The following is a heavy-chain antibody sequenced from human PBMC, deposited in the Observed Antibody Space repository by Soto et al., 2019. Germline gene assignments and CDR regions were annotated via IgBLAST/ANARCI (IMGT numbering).Heavy chain of an antibody. D-gene: IGHD1-1*01. CDR3: ARGSNSNNWKLFDY. J-gene: IGHJ4*02. CDR2: MYAAGST. V-gene: IGHV3-66*01. CDR1: GFTISSNY. Sequence: EVQLVESGGGLVQPGGSLRLSCAVTGFTISSNYMNWVRQAPGKGLEWVSVMYAAGSTYYEDSVKGRFNISRDNSKNTVYLQMNSLRGEDKAVYYCARGSNSNNWKLFDYWGQGTLVTVSS.